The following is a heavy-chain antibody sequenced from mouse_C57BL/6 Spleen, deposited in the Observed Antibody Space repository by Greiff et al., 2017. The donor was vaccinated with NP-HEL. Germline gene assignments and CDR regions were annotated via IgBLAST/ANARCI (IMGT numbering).Heavy chain of an antibody. D-gene: IGHD2-4*01. CDR3: ARVYYDYDPYYFDY. CDR1: GYTFTSYW. CDR2: IYHGSGST. Sequence: VQLQQPGAELVKPGASVKMSCKASGYTFTSYWITWVKQRPGQGLEWIGDIYHGSGSTNYNEKFKSKATLTVDTSSSKAYMQLSSLTSEDSAVYYCARVYYDYDPYYFDYWGQGTTLTVSS. V-gene: IGHV1-55*01. J-gene: IGHJ2*01.